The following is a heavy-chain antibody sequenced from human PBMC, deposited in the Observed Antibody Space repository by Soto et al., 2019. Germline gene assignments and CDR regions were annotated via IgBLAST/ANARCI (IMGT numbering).Heavy chain of an antibody. J-gene: IGHJ4*02. D-gene: IGHD5-18*01. CDR1: GFAFENYY. Sequence: QVKLVESGGGVVEPGGSLRLSCAVSGFAFENYYMTWIRQAPGKGLEWLSDISENSYHTNIADSIKGRFTISRDNAKKSLSLQMDGLRVEDTAVYYCARRYSAQDHWGRGTLVIVSS. CDR3: ARRYSAQDH. V-gene: IGHV3-11*05. CDR2: ISENSYHT.